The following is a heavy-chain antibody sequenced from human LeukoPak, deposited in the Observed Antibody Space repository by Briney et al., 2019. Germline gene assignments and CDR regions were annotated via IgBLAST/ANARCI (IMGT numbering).Heavy chain of an antibody. Sequence: SETLSLTCTVSGGSISSYYWSWIRQPPGKGLEWIGYIYYSGSTNYNPSLKSRVTISVDTSKNQFSLKLSSVTAADTAVYYCARVGMYGDLMSYYYMDVWGKGTTVTVSS. CDR1: GGSISSYY. D-gene: IGHD4-17*01. CDR3: ARVGMYGDLMSYYYMDV. V-gene: IGHV4-59*01. J-gene: IGHJ6*03. CDR2: IYYSGST.